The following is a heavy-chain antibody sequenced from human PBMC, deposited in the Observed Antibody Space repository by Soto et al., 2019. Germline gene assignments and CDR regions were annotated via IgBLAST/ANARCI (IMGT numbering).Heavy chain of an antibody. V-gene: IGHV4-31*03. J-gene: IGHJ4*02. CDR1: GAYMRNDYYY. Sequence: SETLSLTCTVSGAYMRNDYYYWSWVRQNPGKDLEWIGHMHHSGRTHYNPSLKSRVAISVDTSKNQFSLYLNSVTAADTAVYYCARWVEVSPDYFDSWGQGTPVT. CDR2: MHHSGRT. D-gene: IGHD2-15*01. CDR3: ARWVEVSPDYFDS.